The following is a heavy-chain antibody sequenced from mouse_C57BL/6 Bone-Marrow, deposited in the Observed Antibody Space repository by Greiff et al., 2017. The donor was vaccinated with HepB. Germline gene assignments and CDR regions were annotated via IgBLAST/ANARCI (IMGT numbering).Heavy chain of an antibody. CDR1: GYTFTSYW. CDR3: ARRGSTMITKAWFAY. CDR2: IDPSDSYT. V-gene: IGHV1-69*01. Sequence: VQLQQPGAELVMPGASVKLSCKASGYTFTSYWMHWVKQRPGQGLEWIGEIDPSDSYTNYNQKFKGKSTLTVDKSSSTAYMQLSSLTSEDSAVYYCARRGSTMITKAWFAYWGQGTLVTVSA. J-gene: IGHJ3*01. D-gene: IGHD2-4*01.